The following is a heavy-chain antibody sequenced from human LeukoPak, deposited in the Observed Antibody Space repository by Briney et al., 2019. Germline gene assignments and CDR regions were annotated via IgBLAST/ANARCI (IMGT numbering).Heavy chain of an antibody. CDR3: AKVEYYDYVWGSYRPEYYFDY. J-gene: IGHJ4*02. CDR1: GFTFSSYA. V-gene: IGHV3-23*01. D-gene: IGHD3-16*02. Sequence: QAGGSLRLSCAASGFTFSSYAMSWVRQAPGKGLEWVSAISGSGGSTYYADSVKGRFTISRDNSKNTLYLQMNILRAEDTAVYYCAKVEYYDYVWGSYRPEYYFDYWGQGTLVTVSS. CDR2: ISGSGGST.